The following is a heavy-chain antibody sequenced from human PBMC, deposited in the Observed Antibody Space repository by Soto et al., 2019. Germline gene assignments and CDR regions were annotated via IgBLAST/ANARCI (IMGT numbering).Heavy chain of an antibody. V-gene: IGHV3-7*05. CDR1: GFTFSNYW. CDR3: ARAGSENDY. D-gene: IGHD3-10*01. J-gene: IGHJ4*02. Sequence: EVQLVESGGGLVQPGGSLRLSCAASGFTFSNYWMSWVRQAPGKGLEWVANIKEDGSERNYVDSVKGRLTISRDNAKNSLYRQLNSLRAEDTAVYYCARAGSENDYWGQGTLVTVSS. CDR2: IKEDGSER.